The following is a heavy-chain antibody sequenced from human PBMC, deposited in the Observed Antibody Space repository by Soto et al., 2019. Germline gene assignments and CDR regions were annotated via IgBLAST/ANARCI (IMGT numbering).Heavy chain of an antibody. CDR2: ISSSSSTI. CDR1: GFTFSSYS. J-gene: IGHJ4*02. V-gene: IGHV3-48*02. CDR3: ARSALNYYDSSRPGYVDY. D-gene: IGHD3-22*01. Sequence: EVQLVESGGGLVQPGGSLRLSCAASGFTFSSYSMNWVRQAPGKGLEWDTYISSSSSTIYYADSVKGRFTISRDNAKNSLYLQMSSPGDEDTAVYYCARSALNYYDSSRPGYVDYWGQGTLVTVSS.